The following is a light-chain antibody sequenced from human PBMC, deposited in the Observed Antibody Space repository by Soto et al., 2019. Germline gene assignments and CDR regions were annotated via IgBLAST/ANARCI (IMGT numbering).Light chain of an antibody. CDR1: QDIIYY. V-gene: IGKV1-27*01. J-gene: IGKJ2*01. Sequence: DIRMTQSPSSLSAFVGDTVTITCRASQDIIYYLAWYQQKPGKIPKLLIHSASTLQTGVQSRFSGTGSGKLFTLTINNLQPEDVATYYCQQYNSAPNTFGQGSRLEIK. CDR3: QQYNSAPNT. CDR2: SAS.